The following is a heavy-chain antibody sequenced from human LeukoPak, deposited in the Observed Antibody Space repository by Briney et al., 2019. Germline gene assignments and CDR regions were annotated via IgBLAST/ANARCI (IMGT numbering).Heavy chain of an antibody. CDR3: ARATNGMDV. CDR1: GGSISSYY. Sequence: NRSETVSLTCTVSGGSISSYYWSWIRQPPGKGLEWIGYIYYSGSTNYNPSLKSRVTISVDTSKNQFSLKLSSVTAADTAVYYCARATNGMDVWGQGTTVTVS. CDR2: IYYSGST. V-gene: IGHV4-59*01. J-gene: IGHJ6*02. D-gene: IGHD5-12*01.